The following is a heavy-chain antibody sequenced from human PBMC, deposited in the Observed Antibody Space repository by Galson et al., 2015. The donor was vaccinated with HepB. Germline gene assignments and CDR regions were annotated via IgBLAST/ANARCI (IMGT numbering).Heavy chain of an antibody. V-gene: IGHV3-7*03. Sequence: SLRLSCAASGFTFSDYWMTWVRQVPGKGLEWVASIKQDGSQTYYVESVRGRFTVSRDNGRNSVFLQMNSLRVDDTALHYCVRESLLYGDYPKFDYWGQGALVTVSS. CDR1: GFTFSDYW. D-gene: IGHD4-17*01. J-gene: IGHJ4*02. CDR2: IKQDGSQT. CDR3: VRESLLYGDYPKFDY.